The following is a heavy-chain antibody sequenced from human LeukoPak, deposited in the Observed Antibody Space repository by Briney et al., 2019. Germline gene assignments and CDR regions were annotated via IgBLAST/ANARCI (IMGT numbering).Heavy chain of an antibody. CDR1: GGSISSSSYY. Sequence: SETLSLTCTVSGGSISSSSYYWGWIRQPPGKGLEWIGSIYYSGSTYYNPSLESRVTISVDTSKNQFSLKLSSVTAADTAVYYCARGWTTIGYWGQGTLVTVSS. CDR2: IYYSGST. V-gene: IGHV4-39*07. CDR3: ARGWTTIGY. J-gene: IGHJ4*02. D-gene: IGHD4-17*01.